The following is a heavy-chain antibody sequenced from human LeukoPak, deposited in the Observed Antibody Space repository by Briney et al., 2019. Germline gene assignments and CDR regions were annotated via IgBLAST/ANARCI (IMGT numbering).Heavy chain of an antibody. CDR3: ARDKMGGGYASQDY. CDR1: GYTFTGYY. Sequence: ASVKVSCKASGYTFTGYYMHWVRQAPGQGLEWMGWINPNSGGTNYAQKFQGRVTMTRDTSISTAYMELSTLISDDTAVYYCARDKMGGGYASQDYWGQGTLVTVSS. D-gene: IGHD5-12*01. CDR2: INPNSGGT. J-gene: IGHJ4*02. V-gene: IGHV1-2*02.